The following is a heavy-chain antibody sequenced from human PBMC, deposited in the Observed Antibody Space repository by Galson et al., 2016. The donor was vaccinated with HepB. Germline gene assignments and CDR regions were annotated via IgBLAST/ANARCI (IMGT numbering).Heavy chain of an antibody. D-gene: IGHD3-16*01. V-gene: IGHV4-34*01. CDR1: GESVSRNR. CDR2: ISHDEST. Sequence: SETLSLTCAVFGESVSRNRWSWIRQSPEKGLEWIGAISHDESTSYNPSLENRVTISRDTSRNRVSLELTSATAADSSVYYCARSRGAVFDYWGQGSPVTVSS. CDR3: ARSRGAVFDY. J-gene: IGHJ4*02.